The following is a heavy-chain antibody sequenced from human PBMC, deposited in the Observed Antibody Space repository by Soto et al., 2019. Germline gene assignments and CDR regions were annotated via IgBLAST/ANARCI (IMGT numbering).Heavy chain of an antibody. CDR3: ARESGDNWDYEAY. CDR2: IYTSGNT. D-gene: IGHD1-7*01. Sequence: SETLSLTCTVSGGSISSYHWSWIRQSAGKGLEWIGRIYTSGNTHYNPSLKSRVTVSIDTSKNQFFLTVNSVTAADSAVYYCARESGDNWDYEAYWGQGTPVTVS. J-gene: IGHJ4*02. CDR1: GGSISSYH. V-gene: IGHV4-4*07.